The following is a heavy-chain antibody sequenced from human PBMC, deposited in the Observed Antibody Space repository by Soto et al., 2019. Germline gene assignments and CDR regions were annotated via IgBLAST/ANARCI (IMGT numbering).Heavy chain of an antibody. CDR2: IYYSGST. CDR1: GGSISSGGYY. CDR3: ASSLLEQLVPFDY. V-gene: IGHV4-61*08. Sequence: PSETLSLTCTVSGGSISSGGYYWSWIRQPPGKGLEWIGYIYYSGSTNYNPSLKSRVTISVDTSKNQFSLKLSSVTAADTAVYYCASSLLEQLVPFDYWGQGTLVTVSS. D-gene: IGHD6-6*01. J-gene: IGHJ4*02.